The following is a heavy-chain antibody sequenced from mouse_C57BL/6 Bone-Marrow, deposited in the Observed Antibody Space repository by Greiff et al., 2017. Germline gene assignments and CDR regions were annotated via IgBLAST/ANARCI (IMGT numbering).Heavy chain of an antibody. V-gene: IGHV1-59*01. J-gene: IGHJ2*01. CDR2: IEPSDSYT. D-gene: IGHD4-1*01. Sequence: QVQLQQPGAELVRPGTSVKLSCKASGYTFTSYWMHWVKQRPGQGLEWIGVIEPSDSYTNYNQKFKGKATLTVDTSSSTAYMQLSSLTSEDSAVYYCARLWDGDYWGQGTTLTVSS. CDR1: GYTFTSYW. CDR3: ARLWDGDY.